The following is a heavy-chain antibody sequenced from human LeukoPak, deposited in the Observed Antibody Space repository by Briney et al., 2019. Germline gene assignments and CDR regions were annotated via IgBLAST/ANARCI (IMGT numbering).Heavy chain of an antibody. CDR3: ARDPLIGGWFHFDY. CDR1: GGSISSYY. Sequence: PSETLSLTCTVSGGSISSYYWSWIRQPPGKGLEWIGDIYYSGGTNYNPSLNSRVTISVDTSQRPFSLKLSSVTAADTAVYYCARDPLIGGWFHFDYWGQGTLVTVSS. J-gene: IGHJ4*02. D-gene: IGHD6-19*01. CDR2: IYYSGGT. V-gene: IGHV4-59*01.